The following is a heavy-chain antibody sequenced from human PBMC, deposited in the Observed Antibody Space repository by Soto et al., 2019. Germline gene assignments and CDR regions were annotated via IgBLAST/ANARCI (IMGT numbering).Heavy chain of an antibody. CDR1: AFPFSNFA. D-gene: IGHD6-19*01. Sequence: EVQLLESGGGLVQPGGSLRLPCAASAFPFSNFAMIWVRQAPERGPEWVSGIGNSGTSTNYAGSLRTRFTISRDNLKNTLYLQMNNLRAEDTAIYYCSRSIFGNGWPDWGQGTPVTVSS. CDR2: IGNSGTST. V-gene: IGHV3-23*01. J-gene: IGHJ4*02. CDR3: SRSIFGNGWPD.